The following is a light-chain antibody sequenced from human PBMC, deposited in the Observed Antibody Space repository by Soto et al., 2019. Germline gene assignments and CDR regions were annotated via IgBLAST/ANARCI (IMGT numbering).Light chain of an antibody. J-gene: IGLJ2*01. CDR3: AAWDDSLNGHVV. CDR1: SSNIGSNT. V-gene: IGLV1-44*01. CDR2: SNN. Sequence: QAVVTQPPSASGTPGQRVTISCSGSSSNIGSNTVDWYLQLPGTAPKLLIYSNNQRPSGVPDRFSGSKSGTSASLAISGLQSEDEADYYCAAWDDSLNGHVVFGGGTKLTVL.